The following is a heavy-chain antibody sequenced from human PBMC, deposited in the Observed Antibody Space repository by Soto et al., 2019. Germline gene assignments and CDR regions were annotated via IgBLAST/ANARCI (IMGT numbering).Heavy chain of an antibody. D-gene: IGHD6-6*01. J-gene: IGHJ4*02. CDR1: GGTFSSYA. V-gene: IGHV1-69*13. CDR2: IIPIFGTA. CDR3: AKVEYSSSRHWDYFDY. Sequence: GASVKVSCKASGGTFSSYAISWVRQAPGQGLEWMGGIIPIFGTANYAQKFQGRVTITADESTSTAYMELSSLRSEDTAVYYCAKVEYSSSRHWDYFDYWGQGTLVTVSS.